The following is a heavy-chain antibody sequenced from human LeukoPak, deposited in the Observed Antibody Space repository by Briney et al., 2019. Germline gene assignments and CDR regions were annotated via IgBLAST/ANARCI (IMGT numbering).Heavy chain of an antibody. J-gene: IGHJ4*01. CDR1: GFSLSGYW. V-gene: IGHV3-7*01. Sequence: PGGSLRLSCAASGFSLSGYWMSWVRQAPGKGLECVGSVNQGGSEAYYVDSMKGRFTFSRDNAENSLYLQMNRLRAEDTALYYCARYDSTATATDYWGQGSPVTVSS. CDR2: VNQGGSEA. CDR3: ARYDSTATATDY. D-gene: IGHD3-22*01.